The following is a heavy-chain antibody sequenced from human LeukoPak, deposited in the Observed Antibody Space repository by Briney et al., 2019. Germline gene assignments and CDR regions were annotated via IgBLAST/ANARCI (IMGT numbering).Heavy chain of an antibody. J-gene: IGHJ5*02. CDR3: ARGATDTTRWFDP. Sequence: GGSLRLSCAASGFTFTYYAIHWVRQAPGKGLEWVSIISRTSESTFYADSVKGRFTISRDNAKNSLYLQMNGLRADDTATYYCARGATDTTRWFDPWGQGTLVTVSS. D-gene: IGHD1-7*01. CDR1: GFTFTYYA. V-gene: IGHV3-21*01. CDR2: ISRTSEST.